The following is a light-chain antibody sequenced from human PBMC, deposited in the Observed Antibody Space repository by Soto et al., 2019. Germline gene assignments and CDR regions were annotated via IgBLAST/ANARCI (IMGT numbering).Light chain of an antibody. Sequence: DIQMTQSPSTLSASVGDRVTVTCRASQSISTWLAWYQQKPGKAPKLLIYKASNLESGVPSRFSGSGSGTEFTLAISSLQPDDFATYYCQQYNSFSSWTFGLGTKVDIK. J-gene: IGKJ1*01. V-gene: IGKV1-5*03. CDR2: KAS. CDR1: QSISTW. CDR3: QQYNSFSSWT.